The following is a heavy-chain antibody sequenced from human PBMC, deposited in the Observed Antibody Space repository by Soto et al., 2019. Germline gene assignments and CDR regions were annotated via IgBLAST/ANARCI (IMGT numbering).Heavy chain of an antibody. CDR1: GGTFSSYT. CDR3: ARDPPDIVVVPAANKVADGNNWFDP. V-gene: IGHV1-69*04. Sequence: ASVKVSCKASGGTFSSYTISWVRQAPGQGLEWMGRIIPILGIANYAQKFQGRVTITADKSTSTAYMELSSLRSEDTAVYYCARDPPDIVVVPAANKVADGNNWFDPWGQGTLVTVSS. D-gene: IGHD2-2*01. CDR2: IIPILGIA. J-gene: IGHJ5*02.